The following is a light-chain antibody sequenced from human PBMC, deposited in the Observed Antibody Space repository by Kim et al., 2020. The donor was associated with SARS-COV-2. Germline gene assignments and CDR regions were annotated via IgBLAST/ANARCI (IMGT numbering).Light chain of an antibody. V-gene: IGKV1-39*01. CDR2: AAS. CDR3: QQTYISPFT. Sequence: DIQMTQSPSSLSASVGDRVTITCQTSQNINSHLNWYHQKPGRAPKLLIYAASTLQGGVPSRFSGGGSETDFTLTISSLQPEDFATYFCQQTYISPFTFGPGTKVDIK. J-gene: IGKJ3*01. CDR1: QNINSH.